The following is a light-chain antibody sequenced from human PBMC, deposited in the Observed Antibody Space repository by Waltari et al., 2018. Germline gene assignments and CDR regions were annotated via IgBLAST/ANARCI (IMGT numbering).Light chain of an antibody. CDR3: LSRDTSSTRL. Sequence: SSELTQDPAVSVALGQTVRITCQGDSHRRYYASWYQQRLGQAPILVLYGQANRPSGIPDRFSGSTSGNTASLTITGAQAEDEADYYCLSRDTSSTRLFGGGTRLTV. CDR2: GQA. V-gene: IGLV3-19*01. J-gene: IGLJ2*01. CDR1: SHRRYY.